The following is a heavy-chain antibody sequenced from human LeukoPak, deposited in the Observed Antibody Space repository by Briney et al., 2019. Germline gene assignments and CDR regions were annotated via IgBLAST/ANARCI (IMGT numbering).Heavy chain of an antibody. CDR3: ASLVAKGTYGMDV. J-gene: IGHJ6*02. D-gene: IGHD5-12*01. V-gene: IGHV3-21*01. CDR2: ISSSSYI. Sequence: GRSLRLSCAASGFTFSSYSMNWVRQAPGKGLEWVSSISSSSYIYYADSVKGRFTISRDNAKNSLYLQMNSLRAEDTAVYYCASLVAKGTYGMDVWGQGTTVTVSS. CDR1: GFTFSSYS.